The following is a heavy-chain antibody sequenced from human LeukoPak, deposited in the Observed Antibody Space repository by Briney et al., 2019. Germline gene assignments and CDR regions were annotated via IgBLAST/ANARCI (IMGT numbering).Heavy chain of an antibody. CDR3: ARSGGFYYYYYGMDV. V-gene: IGHV3-30-3*01. CDR2: ISYDGSSK. D-gene: IGHD3-10*01. CDR1: GFTFSAYA. Sequence: GGSLRLSCAASGFTFSAYAMHWVRQAPGKGLEWVAVISYDGSSKYYADSVKGRFTISRDNSKNTLYLQMNSLRAEDTAVYYCARSGGFYYYYYGMDVWGQGTTATVSS. J-gene: IGHJ6*02.